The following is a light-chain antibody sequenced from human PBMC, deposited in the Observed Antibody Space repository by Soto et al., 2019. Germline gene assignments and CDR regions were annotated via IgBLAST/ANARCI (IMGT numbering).Light chain of an antibody. Sequence: EIVLTQSSGTLSLSPGERVTLSCRASQSVRGTYLAWYQHKPGQAPRLLIYGASSRATGIPDRFSGSGSGADFTLTISRLEPEDFAVYFCHQYGTSPLTFGGGTKVEIK. CDR3: HQYGTSPLT. V-gene: IGKV3-20*01. J-gene: IGKJ4*01. CDR2: GAS. CDR1: QSVRGTY.